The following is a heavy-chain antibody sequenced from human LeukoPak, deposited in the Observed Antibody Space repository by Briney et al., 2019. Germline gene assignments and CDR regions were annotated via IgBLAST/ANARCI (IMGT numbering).Heavy chain of an antibody. Sequence: GGSLRLSCAASGFTISVFCMNWVRQAPGEGLVWVARMNSAGTTINYADSVKGRFTISRDNVKNTLHLQMNNLSLEDTAVYFCIREVQVRASASLGLWGRGTLVTVS. V-gene: IGHV3-74*01. J-gene: IGHJ4*01. CDR1: GFTISVFC. CDR3: IREVQVRASASLGL. D-gene: IGHD1-1*01. CDR2: MNSAGTTI.